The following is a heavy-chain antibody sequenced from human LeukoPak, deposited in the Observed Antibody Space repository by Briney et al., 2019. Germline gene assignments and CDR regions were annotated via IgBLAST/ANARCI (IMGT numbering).Heavy chain of an antibody. CDR1: GYTFTSYD. Sequence: ASVKVSCKASGYTFTSYDINWVRQATGQGLEWMGWMNPNSGNTGYAQKFQGRVTITRNTSISTAYMELSSLRSEDTAVYYCATGRYSYGTGTYYFDYWGQGTLVTVSS. CDR3: ATGRYSYGTGTYYFDY. V-gene: IGHV1-8*03. J-gene: IGHJ4*02. CDR2: MNPNSGNT. D-gene: IGHD5-18*01.